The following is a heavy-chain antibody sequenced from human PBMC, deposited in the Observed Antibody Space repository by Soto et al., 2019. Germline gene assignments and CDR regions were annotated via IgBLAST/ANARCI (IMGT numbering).Heavy chain of an antibody. J-gene: IGHJ4*02. Sequence: ESGGGLVQPGGSLRLSCAASGFTVSSNYMSWVRQAPGKGLEWVSVIYSGGSTYYADSVKGRFTISRHNSKNTLYLQMNSLRAEDTAVYYCARVGIAVAGTPLDYWGQGTLVTVSS. CDR2: IYSGGST. D-gene: IGHD6-19*01. V-gene: IGHV3-53*04. CDR1: GFTVSSNY. CDR3: ARVGIAVAGTPLDY.